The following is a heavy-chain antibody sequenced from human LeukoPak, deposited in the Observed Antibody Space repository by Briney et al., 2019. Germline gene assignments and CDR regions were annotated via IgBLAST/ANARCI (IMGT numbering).Heavy chain of an antibody. Sequence: GGSLRLSCAASGFTFSSYAMSWVRQAPGKGLEWVSAISGSGGSTYYADSVKGRLTIPRDNSKNTLYLQMNSLRAEDTAVYYCAKIYPPRPVRPRTNWFDPWGQGTLVTVSS. CDR1: GFTFSSYA. CDR3: AKIYPPRPVRPRTNWFDP. CDR2: ISGSGGST. J-gene: IGHJ5*02. V-gene: IGHV3-23*01. D-gene: IGHD3-10*01.